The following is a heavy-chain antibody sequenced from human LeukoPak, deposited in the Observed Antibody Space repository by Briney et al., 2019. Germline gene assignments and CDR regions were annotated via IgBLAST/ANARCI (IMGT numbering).Heavy chain of an antibody. CDR3: ARLQIGYGGYDLKDY. Sequence: SETLSLTCTVSGGSISSSSYHWAWIRQPPGKGLEWIGNIFYSGSTYYNPSLKSRVTISVDTSQNQFSLKLSSVTAADAAVYYFARLQIGYGGYDLKDYWGQGTLVTVSS. CDR2: IFYSGST. CDR1: GGSISSSSYH. V-gene: IGHV4-39*01. J-gene: IGHJ4*02. D-gene: IGHD5-12*01.